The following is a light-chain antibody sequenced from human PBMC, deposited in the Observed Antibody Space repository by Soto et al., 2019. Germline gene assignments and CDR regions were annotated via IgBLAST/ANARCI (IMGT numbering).Light chain of an antibody. Sequence: QSVLTQPASVSGSPGQSITISCAGSNSDIGSYKYVSWFQQHPGKAPKLIISEVSDRPSGVSTRFSGSKSGNTASLTISGLQPEDEADYYCSSYTTRGTNYVFGKGTKVTV. J-gene: IGLJ1*01. CDR2: EVS. V-gene: IGLV2-14*01. CDR1: NSDIGSYKY. CDR3: SSYTTRGTNYV.